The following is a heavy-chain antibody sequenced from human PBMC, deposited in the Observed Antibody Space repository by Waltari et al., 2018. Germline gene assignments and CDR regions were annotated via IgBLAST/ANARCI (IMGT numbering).Heavy chain of an antibody. J-gene: IGHJ4*02. Sequence: EVQLVESGGGLVKPGGSLRLSCAASGFTFSTYSMNWVRQAPGKGLEWVSSISSSSTYNNYADSVKGRVTISRDNAKNPLYLQMNSLRADDTAVYYCAREWLLSGGYYFDYWGQGTLVTVSS. CDR1: GFTFSTYS. V-gene: IGHV3-21*01. CDR2: ISSSSTYN. D-gene: IGHD3-3*01. CDR3: AREWLLSGGYYFDY.